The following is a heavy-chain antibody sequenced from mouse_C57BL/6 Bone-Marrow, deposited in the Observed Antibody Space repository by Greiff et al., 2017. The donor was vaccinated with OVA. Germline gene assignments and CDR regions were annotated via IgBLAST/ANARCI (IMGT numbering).Heavy chain of an antibody. Sequence: QVQLQQSGAELARPGASVKLSCKASGYTFTSYGISWVKQRTGQGLEWIGEIYPRSGNTYYNEKFKGKATMTADKSSSQAYMELRILTSEDSAVYLCAREGVYYYGSSYTWFAYWGQGTLVTVSA. D-gene: IGHD1-1*01. CDR3: AREGVYYYGSSYTWFAY. V-gene: IGHV1-81*01. J-gene: IGHJ3*01. CDR2: IYPRSGNT. CDR1: GYTFTSYG.